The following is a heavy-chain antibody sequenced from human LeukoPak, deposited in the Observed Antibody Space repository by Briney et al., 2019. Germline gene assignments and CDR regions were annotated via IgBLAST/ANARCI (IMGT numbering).Heavy chain of an antibody. J-gene: IGHJ4*02. V-gene: IGHV3-23*01. CDR1: GTSISNFY. CDR2: ISGNGRST. Sequence: ETLSLTCTVSGTSISNFYWSWIRQPPGKGLQWVSTISGNGRSTYYGDSVKGRFTISRDNSKNTLSLQMNSLRAEDTAVYYCAKEYYVLLVYPLGGSFDYWGRGTLVTVSS. CDR3: AKEYYVLLVYPLGGSFDY. D-gene: IGHD2-8*02.